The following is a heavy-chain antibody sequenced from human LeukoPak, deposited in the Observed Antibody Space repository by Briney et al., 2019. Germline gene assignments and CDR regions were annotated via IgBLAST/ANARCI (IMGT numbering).Heavy chain of an antibody. Sequence: GGSLRLSCIASGFTFGDYAMSWFRQAPGKGLEWVGFIRSKAYGGTTEYAASVKGRFTISRDDSKSIAYLQMNSLKTEDTAVYYCTRDSPMVRGVYYFDYWGQGTLVTVSS. V-gene: IGHV3-49*03. CDR2: IRSKAYGGTT. CDR3: TRDSPMVRGVYYFDY. D-gene: IGHD3-10*01. CDR1: GFTFGDYA. J-gene: IGHJ4*02.